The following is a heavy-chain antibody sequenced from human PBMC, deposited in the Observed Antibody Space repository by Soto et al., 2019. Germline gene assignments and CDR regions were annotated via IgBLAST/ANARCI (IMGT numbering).Heavy chain of an antibody. J-gene: IGHJ4*02. D-gene: IGHD2-8*01. CDR2: IYYTGNT. V-gene: IGHV4-39*01. Sequence: SETLSLTCTVSGDSLRSSYHYWGWIRQLPGKGLEWIGRIYYTGNTYYNPSLKSRVSISVDMATNEISLRLRAESIADTAVYYCVRVEMYAGEFTPYFDRWGQGALVTVSS. CDR1: GDSLRSSYHY. CDR3: VRVEMYAGEFTPYFDR.